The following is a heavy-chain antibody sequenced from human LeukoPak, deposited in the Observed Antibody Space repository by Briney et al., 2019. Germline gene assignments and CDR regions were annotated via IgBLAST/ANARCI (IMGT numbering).Heavy chain of an antibody. V-gene: IGHV3-21*01. Sequence: TGGSLRLSCAASGFTFSSYEMNWVRQAPGKGLEWVSSISSSSNYIYYADSVKGRFTISRDNARNSMYLQMNSLRVEDTALYYCARGGHHSVDYWGQGTLVTVSS. D-gene: IGHD2-21*01. J-gene: IGHJ4*02. CDR3: ARGGHHSVDY. CDR1: GFTFSSYE. CDR2: ISSSSNYI.